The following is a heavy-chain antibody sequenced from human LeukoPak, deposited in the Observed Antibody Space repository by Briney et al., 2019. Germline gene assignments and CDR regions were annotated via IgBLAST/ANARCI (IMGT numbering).Heavy chain of an antibody. CDR1: GFTFSSYN. D-gene: IGHD1-26*01. CDR3: AKDSLRERIVGSTTRGVNDY. Sequence: GGSLRLSCAASGFTFSSYNMNWVRQAPGQGLEWVSSITSGSSYIYYADSVKGRFTISRDNSKNTLYLQMNSLRGEDTAVYYCAKDSLRERIVGSTTRGVNDYWGQGTLVTVSS. J-gene: IGHJ4*02. CDR2: ITSGSSYI. V-gene: IGHV3-21*01.